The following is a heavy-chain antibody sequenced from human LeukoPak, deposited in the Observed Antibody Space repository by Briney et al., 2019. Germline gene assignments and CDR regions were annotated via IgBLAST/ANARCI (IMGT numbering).Heavy chain of an antibody. J-gene: IGHJ3*02. V-gene: IGHV4-30-4*01. Sequence: PSETLSLTCTVSGGSISSGDYYWSWIRQPPGKGLEWIGYIYYSGSTYYNPSLKSRVSISVDTSKNQFSLKLRSVTAADTAVYYCARADSSGSYLIDAFDIWGQGTMVTVSS. CDR3: ARADSSGSYLIDAFDI. CDR2: IYYSGST. CDR1: GGSISSGDYY. D-gene: IGHD3-10*01.